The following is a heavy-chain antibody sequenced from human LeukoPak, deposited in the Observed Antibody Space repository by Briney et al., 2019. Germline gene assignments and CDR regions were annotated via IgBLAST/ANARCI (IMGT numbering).Heavy chain of an antibody. V-gene: IGHV1-8*01. Sequence: ASVKVSCKASGYTFTSYDINWVRQATGQGLEWMGWMNPNSGNTGYAQKFQGRVTMTRNTSISTAYMELSSLRSEDTAVYYCARDSGVVDTAMDAYNWFDPWGQGTLVTVSS. J-gene: IGHJ5*02. CDR1: GYTFTSYD. CDR2: MNPNSGNT. D-gene: IGHD5-18*01. CDR3: ARDSGVVDTAMDAYNWFDP.